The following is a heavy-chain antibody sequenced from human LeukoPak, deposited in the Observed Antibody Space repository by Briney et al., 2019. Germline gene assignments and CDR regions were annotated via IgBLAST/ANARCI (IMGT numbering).Heavy chain of an antibody. CDR2: IYYNGRT. D-gene: IGHD2-2*01. J-gene: IGHJ4*02. V-gene: IGHV4-59*01. CDR1: GGSISSYY. Sequence: SETLSLTCAVSGGSISSYYWSWIRQSPGRGLEYIGHIYYNGRTDYNPSLKSRVTISVDTSRNQFSLKLNSVTAADTAVYFCARWYCSRATCYYLDYWGQGTLVTVSS. CDR3: ARWYCSRATCYYLDY.